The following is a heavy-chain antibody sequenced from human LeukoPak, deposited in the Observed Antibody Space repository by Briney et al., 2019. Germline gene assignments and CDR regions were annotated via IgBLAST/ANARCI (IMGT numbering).Heavy chain of an antibody. V-gene: IGHV1-18*01. CDR2: ISTYNGNT. CDR3: ARGGYSSAWSPLDY. J-gene: IGHJ4*02. Sequence: ASVKDSCQPTGYTFPSHGIRWVRQPPGKGLEWMGYISTYNGNTHSAQKLHGRITMTTDTSTRKAYVDLRSLTSDDTARYFCARGGYSSAWSPLDYWGQGTVVSVSS. CDR1: GYTFPSHG. D-gene: IGHD6-19*01.